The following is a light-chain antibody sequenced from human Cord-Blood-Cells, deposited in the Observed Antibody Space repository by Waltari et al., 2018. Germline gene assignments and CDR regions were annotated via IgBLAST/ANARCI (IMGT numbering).Light chain of an antibody. CDR2: RDS. CDR1: KLGDKY. V-gene: IGLV3-1*01. CDR3: QAGDSSTGV. J-gene: IGLJ2*01. Sequence: SYELTQPPSVSVSPGQTASITCSGAKLGDKYAGWYQQKPGQSPVLVIYRDSNRPSGIPERFSGCSSGNTATLIISGTQAMDEADYYCQAGDSSTGVFGGGTKLTVL.